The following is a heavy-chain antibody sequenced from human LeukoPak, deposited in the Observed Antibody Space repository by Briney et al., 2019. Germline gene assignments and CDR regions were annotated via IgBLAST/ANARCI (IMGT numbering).Heavy chain of an antibody. CDR1: GGSISSGSYY. CDR2: IYISGST. D-gene: IGHD5-24*01. J-gene: IGHJ6*03. CDR3: ARVGDGYNSDYYYYYMDV. Sequence: SETLSLTCTVSGGSISSGSYYWSWIRQPAGKGLEWIGRIYISGSTNYNPSLKSRVTISVDTSKNQFSLKLSSVTAADTAVYYCARVGDGYNSDYYYYYMDVWGKGTTVTISS. V-gene: IGHV4-61*02.